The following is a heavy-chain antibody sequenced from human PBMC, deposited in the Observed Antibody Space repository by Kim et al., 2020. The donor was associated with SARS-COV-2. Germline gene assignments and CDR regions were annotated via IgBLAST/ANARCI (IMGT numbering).Heavy chain of an antibody. D-gene: IGHD6-6*01. CDR2: T. Sequence: TNYAPKVQGRLTITTDTPTSTAYVELRRLRSDDTAVYYCARGDSSSGFDYWGQGTLVTVSS. CDR3: ARGDSSSGFDY. V-gene: IGHV1-18*01. J-gene: IGHJ4*02.